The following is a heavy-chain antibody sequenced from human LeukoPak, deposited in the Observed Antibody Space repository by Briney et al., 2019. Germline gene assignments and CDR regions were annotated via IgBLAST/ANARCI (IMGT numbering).Heavy chain of an antibody. CDR1: GFTFSSYG. D-gene: IGHD3-10*01. CDR2: ISSSGSTI. J-gene: IGHJ4*02. CDR3: ARAAITMVRGVRYFDY. V-gene: IGHV3-48*04. Sequence: GGSLRLSCAASGFTFSSYGMHWVRQAPGKGLEWVSYISSSGSTIYYADSVKGRFTISRDNAKNSLYLQMNSLRAEDTAVYYCARAAITMVRGVRYFDYWGQGTLVTVSS.